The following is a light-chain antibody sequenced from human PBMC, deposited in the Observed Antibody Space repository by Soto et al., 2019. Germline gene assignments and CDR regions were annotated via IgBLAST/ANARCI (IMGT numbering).Light chain of an antibody. CDR1: QRIGRL. J-gene: IGKJ3*01. Sequence: DIQMTQSPSPLSASVGDTVTITCRASQRIGRLLSWYQQQPGKAPKLLIYDGFTLQGGVPSRFSGSGSGTDFTLTIGSLQPEDFTTYYCQQTDRPPFTFGPGTKVDVK. CDR2: DGF. CDR3: QQTDRPPFT. V-gene: IGKV1-39*01.